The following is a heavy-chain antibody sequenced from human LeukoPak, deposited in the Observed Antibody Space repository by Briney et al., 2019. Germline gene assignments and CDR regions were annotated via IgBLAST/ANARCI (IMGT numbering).Heavy chain of an antibody. CDR1: GFTFSRYD. CDR2: IGTVGDS. J-gene: IGHJ3*02. V-gene: IGHV3-13*01. D-gene: IGHD3-3*01. CDR3: ARGFLGDAFDI. Sequence: PGGSLRLSCAASGFTFSRYDMHWVRQATGKGLEGVSAIGTVGDSYYPGSVKGRFTISRENAKNSLYLQMNSLRAGDTAVYYCARGFLGDAFDIWGQGTMVTVSS.